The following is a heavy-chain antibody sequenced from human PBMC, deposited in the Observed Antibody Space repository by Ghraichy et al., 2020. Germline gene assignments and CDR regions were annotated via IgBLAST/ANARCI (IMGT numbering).Heavy chain of an antibody. Sequence: SETLSLTCTVSGGSISSYYWSWIRQPPGKGLEWIGYIYYSGSTNYNPSLKSRVTISVDTSKNQFSLKLSSVTAADTAVYYCARGRQQLVFFGYYYYYYMDVWGKGTTVTVSS. D-gene: IGHD6-6*01. V-gene: IGHV4-59*01. CDR2: IYYSGST. CDR1: GGSISSYY. J-gene: IGHJ6*03. CDR3: ARGRQQLVFFGYYYYYYMDV.